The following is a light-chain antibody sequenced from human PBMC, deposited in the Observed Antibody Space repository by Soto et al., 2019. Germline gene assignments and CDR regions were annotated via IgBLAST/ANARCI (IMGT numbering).Light chain of an antibody. CDR1: QDINIS. CDR3: QQSYSHTRYT. J-gene: IGKJ2*01. V-gene: IGKV1-39*01. Sequence: DIQMTQSPSSLSASVGDRVTMSCRASQDINISLNWYQQKSGKAPKLLIYAASSLQSGGPSRFSGSGSGTDFILSIRSLQPEDSATYYCQQSYSHTRYTFGQGTKLEIK. CDR2: AAS.